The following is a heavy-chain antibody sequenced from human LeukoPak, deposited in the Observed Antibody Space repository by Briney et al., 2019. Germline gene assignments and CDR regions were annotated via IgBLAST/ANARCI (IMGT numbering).Heavy chain of an antibody. V-gene: IGHV3-21*01. J-gene: IGHJ3*02. CDR1: GFTFSSYS. D-gene: IGHD3-9*01. Sequence: PGGSLRLSCAASGFTFSSYSMNWVRHAPGKGLEWVSSISSSGTYVYYADSVKGRFTISRDNAKNSLSLQMNSLRADDAAVYYCARASSKQLAGYLPDGFDIWGQGTMVTVFS. CDR3: ARASSKQLAGYLPDGFDI. CDR2: ISSSGTYV.